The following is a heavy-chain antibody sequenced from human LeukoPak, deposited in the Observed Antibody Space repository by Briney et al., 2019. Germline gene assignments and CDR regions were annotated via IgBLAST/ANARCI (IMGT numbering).Heavy chain of an antibody. CDR1: GFTFSSYG. CDR3: AXDTKVRGVKLDY. D-gene: IGHD3-10*01. V-gene: IGHV3-30*02. Sequence: GXSLRXXCAASGFTFSSYGIHWVRQAPGKGLEWVAFIRYDGSNKYYADSVKGRFTISRDNSKNTLYLQMNSLRAEDTAVYYCAXDTKVRGVKLDYWGQGTLVTVSS. J-gene: IGHJ4*02. CDR2: IRYDGSNK.